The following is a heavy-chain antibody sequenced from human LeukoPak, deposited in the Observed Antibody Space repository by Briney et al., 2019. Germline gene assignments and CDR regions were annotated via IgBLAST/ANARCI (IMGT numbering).Heavy chain of an antibody. V-gene: IGHV4-34*01. Sequence: SETLSLTCAVYGGSFSGYYWSWIRQPPGKGLEWIGEINHSGSTNYNPSLKSRVTISVDTSKNQFSLKLSSVTAADTAVYYCASAGSSGYSLPVGYWGQGTLVTVSS. CDR1: GGSFSGYY. CDR3: ASAGSSGYSLPVGY. D-gene: IGHD3-22*01. J-gene: IGHJ4*02. CDR2: INHSGST.